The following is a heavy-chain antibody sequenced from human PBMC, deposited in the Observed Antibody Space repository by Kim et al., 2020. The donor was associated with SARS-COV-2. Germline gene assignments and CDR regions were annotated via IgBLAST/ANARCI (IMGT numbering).Heavy chain of an antibody. D-gene: IGHD1-26*01. CDR3: ARDRSRELDFDY. CDR2: ISSSSSYI. Sequence: GESLRLSCAASGFTFSSYSMNWVRQAPGKGLEWVSSISSSSSYIYYADSVKGRFTISRDNAKNSLYLQMNSLRAEDTAVYYCARDRSRELDFDYWGQGTLVTVSS. J-gene: IGHJ4*02. CDR1: GFTFSSYS. V-gene: IGHV3-21*01.